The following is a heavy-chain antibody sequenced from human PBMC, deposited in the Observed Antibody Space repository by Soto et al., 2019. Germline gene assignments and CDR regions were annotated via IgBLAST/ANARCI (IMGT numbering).Heavy chain of an antibody. Sequence: QVQLQQWGAGLLKPSETLSLTCAVYGGSFSDYYWSWIRQPPGKGLEWIGEINHSGSTNYNPSLKRRVTISVDTSKNQFSLKLSSVTAADTAVYYCARGAARSLYNWFDPWGQGTLVTVSS. V-gene: IGHV4-34*01. J-gene: IGHJ5*02. CDR2: INHSGST. D-gene: IGHD6-6*01. CDR1: GGSFSDYY. CDR3: ARGAARSLYNWFDP.